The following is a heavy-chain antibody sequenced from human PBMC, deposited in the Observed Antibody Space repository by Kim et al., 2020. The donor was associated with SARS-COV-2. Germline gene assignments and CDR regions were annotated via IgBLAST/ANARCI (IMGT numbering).Heavy chain of an antibody. CDR1: GFTFSSYG. Sequence: GGSLRLSCAASGFTFSSYGMHWVRQAPGKGLEWVAVISYDGSNKYYADSVKGRFTISRDNSKNTLYLQMNSLRAEDTAVYYCAKDPVMNYYGSGPQGGFDYWGQGTLVTVSS. V-gene: IGHV3-30*18. CDR3: AKDPVMNYYGSGPQGGFDY. D-gene: IGHD3-10*01. CDR2: ISYDGSNK. J-gene: IGHJ4*02.